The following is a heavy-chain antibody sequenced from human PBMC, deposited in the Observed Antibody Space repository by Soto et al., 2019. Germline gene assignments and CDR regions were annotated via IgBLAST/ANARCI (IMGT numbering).Heavy chain of an antibody. D-gene: IGHD4-4*01. J-gene: IGHJ6*02. CDR1: GYTFTGYY. CDR2: INPNSGDT. CDR3: ARAYSNERDYGMDV. V-gene: IGHV1-2*02. Sequence: QVPLVQSGAEVKKPGASVKVSCKASGYTFTGYYMHWVRQAPGQGLEWMGWINPNSGDTNYAQKFQGRVTMTRDTSISTAYMELSRLRSDDTAVYYCARAYSNERDYGMDVWGQGTTVTVSS.